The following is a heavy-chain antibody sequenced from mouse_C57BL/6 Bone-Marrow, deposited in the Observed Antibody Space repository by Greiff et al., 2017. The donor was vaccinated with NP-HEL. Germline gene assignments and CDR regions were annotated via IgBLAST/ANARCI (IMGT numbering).Heavy chain of an antibody. D-gene: IGHD2-5*01. Sequence: VKLQQSGAELMKPGASVKLSCKATGYTFTGYWIEWVKQRPGHGLEWIGEILPGSGSTNYNEKFKGKATFTADTSSNTAYMQLSSLTTEDSAIYYCASYTYSNLHWYFDVWGTGTTVTVSS. CDR2: ILPGSGST. CDR1: GYTFTGYW. V-gene: IGHV1-9*01. CDR3: ASYTYSNLHWYFDV. J-gene: IGHJ1*03.